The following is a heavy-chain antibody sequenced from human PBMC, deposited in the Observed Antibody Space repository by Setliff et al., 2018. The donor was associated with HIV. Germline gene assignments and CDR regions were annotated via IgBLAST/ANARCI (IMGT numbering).Heavy chain of an antibody. D-gene: IGHD3-10*01. CDR2: ISSSGTNI. CDR1: GFTFSDYY. J-gene: IGHJ6*02. CDR3: ARSVIGYYYYGMDV. V-gene: IGHV3-11*04. Sequence: GGSLRLSCAASGFTFSDYYMSWIRQAPGKGLEWVSYISSSGTNIYYVDSVKGRFTISRDNSKNTLYLQMNSLRAEDTAVYYCARSVIGYYYYGMDVWGQGTLVTVSS.